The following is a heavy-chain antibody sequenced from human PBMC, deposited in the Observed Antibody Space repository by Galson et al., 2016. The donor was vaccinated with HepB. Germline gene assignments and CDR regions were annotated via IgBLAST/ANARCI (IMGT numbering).Heavy chain of an antibody. CDR2: IYSGGST. J-gene: IGHJ4*02. CDR1: GFTFSNYN. V-gene: IGHV3-53*01. CDR3: ARMTSGWYEGECYFDH. Sequence: SLRLSCAASGFTFSNYNMHWVRQAPGKGLEWVSVIYSGGSTDYADSVKGRFTISRDNTKNTVHLQMNSLRAEDTAVYHCARMTSGWYEGECYFDHWGQGTLVTVSS. D-gene: IGHD6-19*01.